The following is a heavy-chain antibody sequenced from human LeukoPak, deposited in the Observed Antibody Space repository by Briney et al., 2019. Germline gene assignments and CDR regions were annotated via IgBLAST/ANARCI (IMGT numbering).Heavy chain of an antibody. V-gene: IGHV1-69*01. D-gene: IGHD6-13*01. CDR1: GGTFSSYA. Sequence: SVKVSCKASGGTFSSYAISWVRQAPGQGLEWMGGIIPIFGTANYAQKFQGRVTITADESTSTAYMELSSLRSEDTAVYYCARNSRYSSSWYFGNFDYWGQGTLVTVSS. CDR3: ARNSRYSSSWYFGNFDY. J-gene: IGHJ4*02. CDR2: IIPIFGTA.